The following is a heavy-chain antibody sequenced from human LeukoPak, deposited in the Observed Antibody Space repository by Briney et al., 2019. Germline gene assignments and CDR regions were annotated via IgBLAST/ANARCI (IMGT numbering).Heavy chain of an antibody. CDR3: ARAPSSSKYSSSWYPWFDP. J-gene: IGHJ5*02. CDR1: GGSISSYY. V-gene: IGHV4-59*01. Sequence: SETLSLTCTVSGGSISSYYWSWIRQPPGKGLEWIGYIYYSGSTNYNPSLKSRVTISVDTSKNQFSLKLSSVTAADTAVYYCARAPSSSKYSSSWYPWFDPWGQGTLVTVSS. CDR2: IYYSGST. D-gene: IGHD6-13*01.